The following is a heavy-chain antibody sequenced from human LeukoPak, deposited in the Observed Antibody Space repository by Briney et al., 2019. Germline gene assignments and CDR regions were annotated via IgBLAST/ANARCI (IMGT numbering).Heavy chain of an antibody. J-gene: IGHJ4*02. Sequence: GGSLRLSCAASDFSFITYAMSWVRQAPGKGLEWVTFIRYDGSNKYYADSVKGRFTISRDNSKNTLYLQMNSLRAEDTAVYYCAKDRVLRYFDWLFDLDYWGQGTLVTVSS. D-gene: IGHD3-9*01. CDR2: IRYDGSNK. CDR3: AKDRVLRYFDWLFDLDY. CDR1: DFSFITYA. V-gene: IGHV3-30*02.